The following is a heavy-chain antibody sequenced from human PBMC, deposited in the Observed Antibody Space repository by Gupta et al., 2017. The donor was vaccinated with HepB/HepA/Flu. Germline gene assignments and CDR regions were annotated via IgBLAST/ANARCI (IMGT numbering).Heavy chain of an antibody. Sequence: QVQLQESGPGLVKPSETLSLTCTVSGGSITGYYWSWIRQPPGKGLEYIGYIFHSGSTNSNPSLKSRITISIDASKNQFSLTLSSVTAADTAVYFCARDRGVAAVGYALDYWGQGTLVTVSS. J-gene: IGHJ4*02. V-gene: IGHV4-59*01. CDR3: ARDRGVAAVGYALDY. CDR1: GGSITGYY. D-gene: IGHD2-15*01. CDR2: IFHSGST.